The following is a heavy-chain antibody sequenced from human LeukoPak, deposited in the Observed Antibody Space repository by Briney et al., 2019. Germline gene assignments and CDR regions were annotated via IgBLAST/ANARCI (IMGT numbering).Heavy chain of an antibody. V-gene: IGHV6-1*01. Sequence: SQTLSLTCVISGDSVSSKIAAWNWIRQSPSRGLEWLGRTYYRSKWYSDFAPSVKSRITINPDTSKNQFSLQLNSVTPEDTAVYYCARVNSDYYWYFDLWGRGTLVTVSS. J-gene: IGHJ2*01. CDR1: GDSVSSKIAA. D-gene: IGHD4-11*01. CDR3: ARVNSDYYWYFDL. CDR2: TYYRSKWYS.